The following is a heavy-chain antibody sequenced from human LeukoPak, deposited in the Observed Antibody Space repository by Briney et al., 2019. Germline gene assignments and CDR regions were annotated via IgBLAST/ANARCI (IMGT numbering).Heavy chain of an antibody. Sequence: KPGGSLRLSCAASGFTFSSYSMNWVRQAPGKGLEWVSSISGSSSYIYYADSVKGRFTISRDNAKNSLYLQMNSLRAEDTAVYYCARPAAEGDYFDYWGQGTLVTVSS. D-gene: IGHD6-13*01. CDR3: ARPAAEGDYFDY. CDR2: ISGSSSYI. V-gene: IGHV3-21*01. J-gene: IGHJ4*02. CDR1: GFTFSSYS.